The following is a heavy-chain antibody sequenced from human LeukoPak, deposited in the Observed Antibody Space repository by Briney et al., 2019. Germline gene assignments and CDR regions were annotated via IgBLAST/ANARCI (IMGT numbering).Heavy chain of an antibody. Sequence: GGCLRLSCAASGFTFSRYGMNWVRQAPAPGRGWGGDIRYDGSNKYYADSVKGRFTISRDNSKNTLYLQMNSLRAEDTAVYYCAKDSDYYYGSGSEFDYWGQGTLVTVSS. CDR1: GFTFSRYG. D-gene: IGHD3-10*01. J-gene: IGHJ4*02. CDR3: AKDSDYYYGSGSEFDY. V-gene: IGHV3-30*02. CDR2: IRYDGSNK.